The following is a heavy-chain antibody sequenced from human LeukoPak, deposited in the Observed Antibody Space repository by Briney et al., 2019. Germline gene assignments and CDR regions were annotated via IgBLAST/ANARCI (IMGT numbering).Heavy chain of an antibody. D-gene: IGHD4-17*01. V-gene: IGHV3-21*01. J-gene: IGHJ4*02. CDR2: ISSSSSYI. Sequence: GGSLRLSCAASRFTFSTYTMNWVRQAPGKGLEWVSSISSSSSYIYYADSVKGRFTIPRDNAKNSLYLQMSTLRAEDTAVYYCARERTTVTTFDYWGQGTLVTVSS. CDR1: RFTFSTYT. CDR3: ARERTTVTTFDY.